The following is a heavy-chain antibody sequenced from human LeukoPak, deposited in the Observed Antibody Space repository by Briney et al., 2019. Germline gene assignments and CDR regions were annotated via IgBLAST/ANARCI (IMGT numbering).Heavy chain of an antibody. CDR2: ISGAGGPT. J-gene: IGHJ4*02. CDR1: GLNFFDYA. Sequence: GGSLRLSCAASGLNFFDYAMSWVRQAPGKGLEWVSTISGAGGPTYYPDSVKGRFTVSRDNSNNTLYLQMNRLRPEDSAIYYCANALAPVGRPYYFASWGQGTLVTVSS. D-gene: IGHD3-16*01. CDR3: ANALAPVGRPYYFAS. V-gene: IGHV3-23*01.